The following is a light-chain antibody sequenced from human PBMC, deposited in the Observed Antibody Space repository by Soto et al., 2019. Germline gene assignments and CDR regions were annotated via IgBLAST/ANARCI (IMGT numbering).Light chain of an antibody. CDR1: QSVSSS. Sequence: EIVMTQSPATLSVSPGERATLSCRASQSVSSSLAWYQQKPGQAPRLLIYSASTRATGIPARFSGSGSGADFALTISSLQPEDFATYSCQQSHITPWTFGQGTTVDIK. J-gene: IGKJ1*01. V-gene: IGKV3-15*01. CDR3: QQSHITPWT. CDR2: SAS.